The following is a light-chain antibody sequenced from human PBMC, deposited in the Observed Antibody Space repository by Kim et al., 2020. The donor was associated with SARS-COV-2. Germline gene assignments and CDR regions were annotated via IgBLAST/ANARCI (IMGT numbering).Light chain of an antibody. CDR1: QSVSSN. Sequence: PGARATLSCRASQSVSSNLAWYQQKPGQAPRLLIYGASTRATGIPARFSGSGSGTEFTLTISSLQSEDFAVYYCQQYNNWPPITFGQGTKLEI. CDR2: GAS. CDR3: QQYNNWPPIT. J-gene: IGKJ2*01. V-gene: IGKV3-15*01.